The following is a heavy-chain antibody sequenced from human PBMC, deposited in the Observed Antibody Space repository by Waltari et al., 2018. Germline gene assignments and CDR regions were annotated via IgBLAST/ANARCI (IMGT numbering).Heavy chain of an antibody. D-gene: IGHD2-21*02. Sequence: VAVISYDGSNKYYADSVKGRFTISRDNSKNTLYLQMNSLRAEDTAVYYCARGGTSVVVTAMCAFDIWGQGTMVTVSS. CDR2: ISYDGSNK. CDR3: ARGGTSVVVTAMCAFDI. V-gene: IGHV3-30*01. J-gene: IGHJ3*02.